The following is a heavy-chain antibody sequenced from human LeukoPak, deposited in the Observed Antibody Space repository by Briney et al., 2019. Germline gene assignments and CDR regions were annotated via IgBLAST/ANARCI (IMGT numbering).Heavy chain of an antibody. V-gene: IGHV3-23*01. CDR3: AKDHEIFGGKKDY. CDR2: ISGSGGST. CDR1: GFTFSSYA. Sequence: GGSLRLPCAASGFTFSSYAMSWVRQAPGKGLEWVSAISGSGGSTYYADSVKGRFTISRDNSKNTLYLQMNSLRAEDTAVYYCAKDHEIFGGKKDYWGQGTLVTVSS. J-gene: IGHJ4*02. D-gene: IGHD3-3*01.